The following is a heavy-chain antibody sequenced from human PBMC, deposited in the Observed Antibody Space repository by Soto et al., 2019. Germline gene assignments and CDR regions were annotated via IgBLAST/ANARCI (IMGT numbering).Heavy chain of an antibody. CDR1: GFTFSSYT. J-gene: IGHJ4*02. CDR2: ISSSSTYI. D-gene: IGHD6-19*01. V-gene: IGHV3-21*01. Sequence: GGSLRLSCAASGFTFSSYTINWVRQAPGRGLGWVSYISSSSTYIYYADSVTGRFTISRDNAKNSLYLQMNSRRAEDTAVYYCARDLSGWFDFDYWGQGTLVTVSS. CDR3: ARDLSGWFDFDY.